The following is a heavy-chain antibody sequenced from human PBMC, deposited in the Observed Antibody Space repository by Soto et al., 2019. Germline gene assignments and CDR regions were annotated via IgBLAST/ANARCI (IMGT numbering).Heavy chain of an antibody. D-gene: IGHD6-25*01. CDR2: INHSGST. Sequence: PSETLSLTCAVYGGSFSGYYWSWIRQPPGKGLEWIGEINHSGSTNYNPSLKSRVTISVDTSKNQFSLKLSSVTAADTAVYYCARGPLAGAAPSLEEYLNDWGQTTLDTVSS. CDR3: ARGPLAGAAPSLEEYLND. V-gene: IGHV4-34*01. CDR1: GGSFSGYY. J-gene: IGHJ4*02.